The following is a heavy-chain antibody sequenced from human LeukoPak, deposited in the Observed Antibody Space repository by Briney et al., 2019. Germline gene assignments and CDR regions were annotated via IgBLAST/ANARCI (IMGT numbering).Heavy chain of an antibody. V-gene: IGHV1-2*02. J-gene: IGHJ4*02. CDR2: INPNTGGT. D-gene: IGHD3-22*01. Sequence: ASVKLSCKASGSTFTGYYMHWVRQAPGQGLEWMGWINPNTGGTNYAQKFQGRVTMTRDASINTAYMELSRLRSDDTAMYYCAREGSDSSGYQDSWGQGTLVTVSS. CDR3: AREGSDSSGYQDS. CDR1: GSTFTGYY.